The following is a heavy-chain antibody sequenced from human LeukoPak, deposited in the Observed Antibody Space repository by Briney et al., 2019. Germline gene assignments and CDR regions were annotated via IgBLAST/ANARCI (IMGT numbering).Heavy chain of an antibody. CDR3: ARSSEWELLFFDY. Sequence: ASVKVSCKASGYTFTGYYMHWVRQAPGQGLEWMGWINPNSGGTNYAQKFQGRVTMTRDTSISTAYMELSRLRSDDTAVYYCARSSEWELLFFDYWGQGTLVTVSS. CDR2: INPNSGGT. D-gene: IGHD1-26*01. J-gene: IGHJ4*02. V-gene: IGHV1-2*02. CDR1: GYTFTGYY.